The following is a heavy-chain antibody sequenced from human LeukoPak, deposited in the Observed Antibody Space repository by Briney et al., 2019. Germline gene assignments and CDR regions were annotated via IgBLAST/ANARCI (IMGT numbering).Heavy chain of an antibody. CDR3: ARDPPAVRTNTYA. CDR1: GFTVSNNY. D-gene: IGHD4/OR15-4a*01. CDR2: IYSGGDT. Sequence: AGGSLRLSCAASGFTVSNNYMNWVRQAPGKGLEWVSLIYSGGDTHYADSVKGRFTISRDSSKNTLYLQMNSLRAEDTAVYYYARDPPAVRTNTYAWGQGTLVTVSS. J-gene: IGHJ5*02. V-gene: IGHV3-66*01.